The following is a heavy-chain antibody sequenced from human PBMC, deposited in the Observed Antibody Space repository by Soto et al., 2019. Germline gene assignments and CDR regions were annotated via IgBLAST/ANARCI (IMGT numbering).Heavy chain of an antibody. CDR3: ARYIAAACVRADYDY. V-gene: IGHV3-7*04. Sequence: EVQLVESGGGLVQPGGSLRLSCAVSGFTFSSSWMSWVRQAPGKGLEWLANIKPDGSEKTYVDSVKGRFTISRDNAKNSLYLQMDSLRAEDTAVYYCARYIAAACVRADYDYWGRGTLVTVSS. D-gene: IGHD6-13*01. CDR1: GFTFSSSW. CDR2: IKPDGSEK. J-gene: IGHJ4*02.